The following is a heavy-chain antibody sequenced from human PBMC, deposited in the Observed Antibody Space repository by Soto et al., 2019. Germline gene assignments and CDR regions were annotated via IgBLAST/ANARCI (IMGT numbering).Heavy chain of an antibody. CDR2: VSSSSTYI. CDR3: ARDWNPSTAVTLVVVS. CDR1: GFTFSTYR. D-gene: IGHD2-2*01. J-gene: IGHJ4*01. Sequence: GGSMRLSCAAPGFTFSTYRMNRVRQAPGKGLEWVSSVSSSSTYIYYADSVTGRFTISRDNAKNSLYLQMNSLRAEDTAVYYCARDWNPSTAVTLVVVSWGQGTLVAFSS. V-gene: IGHV3-21*01.